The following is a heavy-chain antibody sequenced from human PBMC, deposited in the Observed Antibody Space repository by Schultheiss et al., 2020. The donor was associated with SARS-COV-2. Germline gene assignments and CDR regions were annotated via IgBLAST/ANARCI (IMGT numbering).Heavy chain of an antibody. CDR1: GGSISGFY. D-gene: IGHD6-6*01. J-gene: IGHJ4*02. V-gene: IGHV4-4*07. CDR2: IYTSGST. CDR3: ARDHRPVHY. Sequence: SETLSLTCTVSGGSISGFYWSWIRQPAGKGLEWIGRIYTSGSTNYNPSLKSRVTMSVDTSKNQFSLRLTSVTAEDTAVYYCARDHRPVHYWGQGTLVTVSS.